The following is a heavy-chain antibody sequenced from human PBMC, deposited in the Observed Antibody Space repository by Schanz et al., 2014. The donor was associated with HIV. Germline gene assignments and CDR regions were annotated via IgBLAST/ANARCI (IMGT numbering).Heavy chain of an antibody. CDR3: ARGDPTSDAFEV. V-gene: IGHV3-53*02. CDR1: GLVVGSSY. D-gene: IGHD3-16*01. J-gene: IGHJ3*01. Sequence: EVQLVESGGGLIQPGGSLRLSCEASGLVVGSSYMSWIRQPPGLGREGSSVIYAAGNTFYIDSVKGRLTISRDSSKNTLYLQLNHLKAEDTAVYFCARGDPTSDAFEVWGHGTMVIVS. CDR2: IYAAGNT.